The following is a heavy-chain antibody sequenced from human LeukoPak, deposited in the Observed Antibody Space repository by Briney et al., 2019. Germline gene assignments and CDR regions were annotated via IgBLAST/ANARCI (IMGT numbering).Heavy chain of an antibody. CDR1: AFSVGSYS. D-gene: IGHD6-19*01. J-gene: IGHJ4*02. V-gene: IGHV3-23*01. CDR2: IRGSGGDT. Sequence: GGSLTPAQAAAAFSVGSYSIAWARHPAGSWLEWVLAIRGSGGDTFYAASGKGWSTIARDHSKNTLCQQMDSLRAEGPAVYYCAKDRRWLVLSSFDYWGQGTLVSASS. CDR3: AKDRRWLVLSSFDY.